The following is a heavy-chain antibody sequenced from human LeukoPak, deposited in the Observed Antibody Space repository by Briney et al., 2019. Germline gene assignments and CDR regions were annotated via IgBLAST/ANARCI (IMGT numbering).Heavy chain of an antibody. V-gene: IGHV1-18*01. CDR1: GYTFTSYG. Sequence: ASVKVSCKASGYTFTSYGISWVRQAPGQGLEWMGWISAYNGNTNYAQTLQGRATMTTDTSTSTAYMELRSRRPGDTAVYYCAREGGGGDFYYFDYWGQGTLVTVSS. CDR3: AREGGGGDFYYFDY. D-gene: IGHD2-21*02. J-gene: IGHJ4*02. CDR2: ISAYNGNT.